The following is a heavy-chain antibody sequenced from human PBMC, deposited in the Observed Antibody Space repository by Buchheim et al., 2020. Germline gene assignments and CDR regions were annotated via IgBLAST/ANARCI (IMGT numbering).Heavy chain of an antibody. CDR1: GFTFSNYW. V-gene: IGHV3-7*03. D-gene: IGHD6-19*01. CDR2: IKSDGSEK. J-gene: IGHJ5*02. Sequence: QLVESGGGLVQPGGSLRLSCAASGFTFSNYWMSWVRQAPGKGLEWVANIKSDGSEKYYVGSVKGRFTISRDNAKKQLYLQMNSLRDEDTAVYYCARGGKIAVTTAASWGRGTL. CDR3: ARGGKIAVTTAAS.